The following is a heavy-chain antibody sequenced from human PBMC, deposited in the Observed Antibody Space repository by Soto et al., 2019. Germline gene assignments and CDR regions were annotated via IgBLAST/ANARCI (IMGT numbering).Heavy chain of an antibody. Sequence: PSETLSLTCAVSGGSISSGGSSWSWIRQPPGKGLECIGYIYHSGSTYYNPSLKSRVTISVDRSKNQFSLKLSSVTAADTAVYYCARVGDSSGPVALGYWGQGTLVTVSS. CDR2: IYHSGST. CDR3: ARVGDSSGPVALGY. CDR1: GGSISSGGSS. V-gene: IGHV4-30-2*01. D-gene: IGHD6-19*01. J-gene: IGHJ4*02.